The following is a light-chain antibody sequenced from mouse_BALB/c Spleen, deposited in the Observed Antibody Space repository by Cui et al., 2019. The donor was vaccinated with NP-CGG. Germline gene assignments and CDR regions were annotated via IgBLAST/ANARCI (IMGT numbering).Light chain of an antibody. CDR2: GTN. J-gene: IGLJ1*01. CDR3: ALWYSNHWV. CDR1: TGAVTTSNY. V-gene: IGLV1*01. Sequence: QAVVSPDSVFTTSPGETVTLTCRSSTGAVTTSNYANWVQEKPDHLFTGLIGGTNNRAPGVPARFSGSLIGDKAALTITGAQTEDEAIYFCALWYSNHWVFGGGTKLTVL.